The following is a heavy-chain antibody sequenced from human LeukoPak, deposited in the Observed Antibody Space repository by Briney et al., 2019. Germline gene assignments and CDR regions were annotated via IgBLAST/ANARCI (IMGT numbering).Heavy chain of an antibody. D-gene: IGHD6-19*01. V-gene: IGHV3-9*01. Sequence: SLRLSCAASGFTFNDYAMHWVRQAPGEGLEWVSGISWNSGSIGYADSVKGRFTISRDNAKNSLYLLMNSLRVEDTALYYCTKGGSSGLANWFDPWGQGTLVTVSS. CDR2: ISWNSGSI. CDR1: GFTFNDYA. J-gene: IGHJ5*02. CDR3: TKGGSSGLANWFDP.